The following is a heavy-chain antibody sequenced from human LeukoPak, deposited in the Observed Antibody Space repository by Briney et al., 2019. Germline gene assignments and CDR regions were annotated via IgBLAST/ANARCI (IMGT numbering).Heavy chain of an antibody. J-gene: IGHJ6*02. V-gene: IGHV4-4*02. D-gene: IGHD3-3*01. CDR1: GGSISSSNW. Sequence: SETLSLTCAVSGGSISSSNWWSWVRQPPGEGLGWIGEIYHSGSTNYNPSLKSRVTISVDKSKNQFSLKLSSVTAADTAVYYCARESIFGVIRYGMDVWGQGTTVTVSS. CDR2: IYHSGST. CDR3: ARESIFGVIRYGMDV.